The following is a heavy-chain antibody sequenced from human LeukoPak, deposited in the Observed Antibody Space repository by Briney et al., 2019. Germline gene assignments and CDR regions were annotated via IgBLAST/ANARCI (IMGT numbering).Heavy chain of an antibody. J-gene: IGHJ6*03. CDR1: GGSFSGYC. Sequence: SSETLSLTCAVYGGSFSGYCWSWIRQPPGKGLEWIGDINGSGSTSYNPSLKSRVTISVDTYKNRFSLKVRSVTAADTAVYYCARGPYSSSWSYYYYYMDVWGKGTTVTVSS. V-gene: IGHV4-34*01. CDR2: INGSGST. D-gene: IGHD6-13*01. CDR3: ARGPYSSSWSYYYYYMDV.